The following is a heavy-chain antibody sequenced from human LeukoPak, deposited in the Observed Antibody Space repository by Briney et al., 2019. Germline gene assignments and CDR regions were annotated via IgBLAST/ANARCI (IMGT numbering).Heavy chain of an antibody. D-gene: IGHD2-15*01. Sequence: SQTLSLTCTVSGASIRSGDYYWSWIRQPPGKGLEWIVYIYDSGSTYYNPSLKSRITISVDTSENRFSLKLSSVTATDTAVYYCARDCSGGSCYGAFDIWGQGTMVTVSS. CDR3: ARDCSGGSCYGAFDI. V-gene: IGHV4-30-4*01. CDR1: GASIRSGDYY. CDR2: IYDSGST. J-gene: IGHJ3*02.